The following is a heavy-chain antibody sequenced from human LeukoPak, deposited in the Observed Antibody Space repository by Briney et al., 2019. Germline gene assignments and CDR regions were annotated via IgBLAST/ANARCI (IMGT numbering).Heavy chain of an antibody. CDR2: INHSGST. CDR3: ARSTPGYYYASGSYYGY. J-gene: IGHJ4*02. CDR1: GGSFSGYY. D-gene: IGHD3-10*01. Sequence: PSETLSLTCAVYGGSFSGYYWSWIRQPPGKGLEWIGEINHSGSTNYNPSLKSRVTISVDTSKNQFSLKLNSVTAAADTAVYYCARSTPGYYYASGSYYGYWGQGTLVTVSS. V-gene: IGHV4-34*01.